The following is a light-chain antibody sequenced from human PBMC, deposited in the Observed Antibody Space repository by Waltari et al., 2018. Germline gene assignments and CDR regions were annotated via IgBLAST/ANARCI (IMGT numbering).Light chain of an antibody. CDR3: QQANSLPL. CDR1: QGISTW. V-gene: IGKV1-12*01. J-gene: IGKJ4*01. Sequence: DIQMTQSPSSVSASVGDRVPIPCRASQGISTWLGWYQQKPGKAPKPLIYAASSLQSGVPSRFSGSGSGTEFTLTISSLQPEDFATYYCQQANSLPLFGGGTKVEIK. CDR2: AAS.